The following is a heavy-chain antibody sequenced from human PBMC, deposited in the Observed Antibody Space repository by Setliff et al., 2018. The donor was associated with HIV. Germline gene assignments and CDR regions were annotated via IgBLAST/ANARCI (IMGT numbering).Heavy chain of an antibody. D-gene: IGHD6-13*01. CDR3: AKGWSSSWYASSGYFQH. CDR1: GFTFSSYW. J-gene: IGHJ1*01. V-gene: IGHV3-74*01. CDR2: IETDGTST. Sequence: GGSLRLSCSASGFTFSSYWMHWVRQAPGKGLVWVSRIETDGTSTTYADSVKGRFTISRDNAKNTLYLHMNSLRTEDTAVYYCAKGWSSSWYASSGYFQHWGQGTLVTVSS.